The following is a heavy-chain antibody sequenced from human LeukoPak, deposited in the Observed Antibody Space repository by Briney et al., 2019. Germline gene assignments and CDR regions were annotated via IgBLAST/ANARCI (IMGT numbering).Heavy chain of an antibody. J-gene: IGHJ3*02. CDR1: GGSISGYY. CDR2: IYYSGST. Sequence: PSETVSLTCTVSGGSISGYYWSWIRQPPGKGLDWIGYIYYSGSTNYNPSLKSRVTISVDTSKNQFSLKLSSVTAADTAVYYCARYPRSALLLWSTFDIWGQGTMVTVSS. V-gene: IGHV4-59*01. CDR3: ARYPRSALLLWSTFDI. D-gene: IGHD3-10*01.